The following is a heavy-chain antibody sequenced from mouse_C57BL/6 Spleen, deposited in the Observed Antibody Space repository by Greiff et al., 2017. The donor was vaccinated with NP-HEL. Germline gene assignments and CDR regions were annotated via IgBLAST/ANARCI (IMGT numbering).Heavy chain of an antibody. J-gene: IGHJ4*01. Sequence: EVQLQQSGPELVKPGASVKMSCTASGYTFTDYNMHWVKQSHGKSLEWIGYINPNNGGTSYNQKFKGKATLTVNKSSSTAYMELRSLTSEESAVYYCARVYYGFYYAMDYWGQGTSVTVSS. D-gene: IGHD1-1*01. V-gene: IGHV1-22*01. CDR2: INPNNGGT. CDR1: GYTFTDYN. CDR3: ARVYYGFYYAMDY.